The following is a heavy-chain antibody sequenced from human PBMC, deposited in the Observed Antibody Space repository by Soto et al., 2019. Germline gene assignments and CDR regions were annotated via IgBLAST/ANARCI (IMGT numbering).Heavy chain of an antibody. J-gene: IGHJ5*02. D-gene: IGHD4-4*01. CDR3: ARARTGTVTPYNWFDP. CDR2: IYYSGST. Sequence: QVQLQESGPGLVKPSETLSLTCTVSGGSISSYYWSWIRQPPGKGLEWIGYIYYSGSTNYNPSLKSRVTISVDTPKNQFSLKLSSVTAADTAVYYCARARTGTVTPYNWFDPWGQGTLVTVSS. CDR1: GGSISSYY. V-gene: IGHV4-59*01.